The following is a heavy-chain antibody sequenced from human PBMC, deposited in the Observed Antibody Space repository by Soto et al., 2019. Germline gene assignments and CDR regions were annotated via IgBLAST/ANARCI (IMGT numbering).Heavy chain of an antibody. CDR2: MSSDGSKI. CDR1: GFDFTYYA. V-gene: IGHV3-30*18. CDR3: AKDEGVGGTLGLFDY. J-gene: IGHJ4*02. D-gene: IGHD1-26*01. Sequence: QVQLVESGGGAVQPGESLRLSWVASGFDFTYYAMHWVRQAPGKGLESVAVMSSDGSKIHHTDSVKGRFTISRDNSKYTLYLQMNSLRKEDTAVYFCAKDEGVGGTLGLFDYWGQGTLVSVSS.